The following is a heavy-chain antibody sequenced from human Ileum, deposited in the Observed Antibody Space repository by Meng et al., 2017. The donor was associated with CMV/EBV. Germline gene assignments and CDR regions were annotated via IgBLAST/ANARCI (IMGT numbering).Heavy chain of an antibody. CDR2: IYSKTDGGTT. V-gene: IGHV3-15*01. J-gene: IGHJ4*02. D-gene: IGHD6-19*01. Sequence: GGSLRLSCAASGFSFSKAWMSWVRQAPGKGLEWVGRIYSKTDGGTTDYAAPVKGRFTISRDDSKNTVYLQMNSLKTEDTAVYYCTTNGWYAGDYWGQGTLVTVSS. CDR3: TTNGWYAGDY. CDR1: GFSFSKAW.